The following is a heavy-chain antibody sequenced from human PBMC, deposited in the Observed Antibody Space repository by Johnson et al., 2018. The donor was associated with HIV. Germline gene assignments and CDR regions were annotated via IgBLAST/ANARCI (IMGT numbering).Heavy chain of an antibody. CDR3: ARERGPWKHLWLRDAFDI. CDR1: GFTFSSYA. V-gene: IGHV3-30*04. CDR2: ISYDGSDK. J-gene: IGHJ3*02. D-gene: IGHD5-18*01. Sequence: QVQLVESGGGVVQPGRSLRLSCAASGFTFSSYAMHWVRQAPAKGLEWVAVISYDGSDKDYADSVKGRFTISRDNAKNSLYLQLNSLTAADTAVYYCARERGPWKHLWLRDAFDIWGQGTMVTVSS.